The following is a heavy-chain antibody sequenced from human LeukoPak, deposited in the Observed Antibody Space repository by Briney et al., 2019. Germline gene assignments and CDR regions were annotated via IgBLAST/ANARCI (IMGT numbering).Heavy chain of an antibody. CDR1: GFTFSSYA. J-gene: IGHJ6*03. V-gene: IGHV4-34*01. CDR3: AREDYYYYMDV. CDR2: INHSGST. Sequence: KSGGSLRLSCAASGFTFSSYAMHWVRQPPGKGLEWIGEINHSGSTNYNPSLKSRVTMSVDTSKNQFSLKLSSVTAADTAVYYCAREDYYYYMDVWGKGTTVTVSS.